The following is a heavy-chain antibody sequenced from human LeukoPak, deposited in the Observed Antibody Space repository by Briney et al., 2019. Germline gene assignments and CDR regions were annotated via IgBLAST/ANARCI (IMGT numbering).Heavy chain of an antibody. J-gene: IGHJ4*02. V-gene: IGHV4-38-2*02. CDR3: ARDSGSWDFDY. CDR2: IYHSGST. D-gene: IGHD1-26*01. Sequence: SETLSLTCTVSGYSISSGYYWGWIRQPPGKGLEWIGSIYHSGSTYYNPSLKSRVTISVDTSKNQFSLKLSSVTAADTAVYYCARDSGSWDFDYRGQGTLVTVSS. CDR1: GYSISSGYY.